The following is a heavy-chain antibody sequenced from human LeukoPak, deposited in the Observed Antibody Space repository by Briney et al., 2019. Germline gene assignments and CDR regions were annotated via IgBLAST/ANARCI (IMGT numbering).Heavy chain of an antibody. CDR1: GGSISSYY. CDR3: ARLGYYDSSGYPQYYYYGMDV. Sequence: SETLSLTCTVSGGSISSYYWSWIRQPPGKGLEWIGYIYYSGSTNYNPSLKSRVTISVDTSKNQFSLKLSSVTAADTAVYYCARLGYYDSSGYPQYYYYGMDVWGQGTTVTVSS. CDR2: IYYSGST. V-gene: IGHV4-59*08. J-gene: IGHJ6*02. D-gene: IGHD3-22*01.